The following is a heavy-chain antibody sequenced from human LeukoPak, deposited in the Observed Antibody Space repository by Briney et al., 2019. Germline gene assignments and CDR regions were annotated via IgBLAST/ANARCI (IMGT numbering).Heavy chain of an antibody. D-gene: IGHD3-9*01. CDR2: IYYSGST. Sequence: PSETLSLTCTVPDGSISSSSYYWVWIRQPPGKGLEWVGSIYYSGSTYYNPSLKSRVTISVDTSKNQFSLKLSSVTAADTAVYYWALRYFDPDYWGQGTLVTVSS. CDR1: DGSISSSSYY. CDR3: ALRYFDPDY. J-gene: IGHJ4*02. V-gene: IGHV4-39*01.